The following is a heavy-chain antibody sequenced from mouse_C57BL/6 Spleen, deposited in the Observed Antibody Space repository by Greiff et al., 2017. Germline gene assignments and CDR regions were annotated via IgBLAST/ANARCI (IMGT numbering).Heavy chain of an antibody. CDR3: ARDDSYWYVDV. CDR1: GFTFSSYA. Sequence: EVHLVESGGGLVKPGGSLKLSCAASGFTFSSYAMSWVRQTPEKRLEWVATISDGGSYTYYPDNVKGRFTISRDNAKNNLYLQMSHLKSEDTAMYYCARDDSYWYVDVWGTGTTVTVSS. V-gene: IGHV5-4*01. CDR2: ISDGGSYT. J-gene: IGHJ1*03.